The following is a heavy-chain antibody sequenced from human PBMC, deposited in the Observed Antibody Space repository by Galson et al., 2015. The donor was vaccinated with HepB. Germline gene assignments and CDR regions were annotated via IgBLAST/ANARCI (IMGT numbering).Heavy chain of an antibody. CDR2: ISSSSSYI. J-gene: IGHJ5*02. D-gene: IGHD4-17*01. Sequence: SLRLSCAASGFTFSSYSMNWVRQAPGKGLEWVSSISSSSSYIYYADSVKGRFTISRDNAKNSLYLQMNSLRAEDTAVYYCAREPTTVTTDWFDPWGQGTLVTVSS. CDR3: AREPTTVTTDWFDP. V-gene: IGHV3-21*01. CDR1: GFTFSSYS.